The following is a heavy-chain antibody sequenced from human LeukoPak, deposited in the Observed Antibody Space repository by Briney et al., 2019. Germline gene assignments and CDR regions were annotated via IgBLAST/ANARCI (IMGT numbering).Heavy chain of an antibody. D-gene: IGHD6-13*01. V-gene: IGHV3-48*04. J-gene: IGHJ5*02. CDR3: ARFGTLGWFDP. CDR2: ISSSSSTI. CDR1: GFTFSSYA. Sequence: GGSLRLSCAASGFTFSSYAMNWVRQAPGKGLEWVSYISSSSSTIYYADSVKGRFTISRDNAKNSLYLQMNSLRAEDTAVYYCARFGTLGWFDPWGQGTLVTVSS.